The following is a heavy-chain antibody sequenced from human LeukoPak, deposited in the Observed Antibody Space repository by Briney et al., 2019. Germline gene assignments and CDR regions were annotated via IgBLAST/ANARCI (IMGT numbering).Heavy chain of an antibody. D-gene: IGHD3-10*01. J-gene: IGHJ6*02. Sequence: GGSLRLSCAASEFTVSSNSMNWVRQAPGKGLQWVSVIYSGGSTYYADSVKGRFTISRDNSKNTLYLQMNSLRAEDTAVYYCARENNFGSGMDVWGQGTTVTVSS. CDR2: IYSGGST. CDR1: EFTVSSNS. CDR3: ARENNFGSGMDV. V-gene: IGHV3-53*01.